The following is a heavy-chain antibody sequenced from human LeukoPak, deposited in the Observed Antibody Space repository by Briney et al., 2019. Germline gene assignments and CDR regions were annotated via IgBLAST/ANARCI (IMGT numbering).Heavy chain of an antibody. J-gene: IGHJ4*02. CDR2: INPNSGGT. CDR3: ATSGGTSGPELDY. V-gene: IGHV1-2*02. Sequence: ASVTVCCKASGYTFTDYFMHWVRQAPGHGLEWVGWINPNSGGTIYAQKFQGRVTMTRDTSISTAYMELSRMTSDDTAVYYCATSGGTSGPELDYWGQGTLVTVSS. D-gene: IGHD3-3*01. CDR1: GYTFTDYF.